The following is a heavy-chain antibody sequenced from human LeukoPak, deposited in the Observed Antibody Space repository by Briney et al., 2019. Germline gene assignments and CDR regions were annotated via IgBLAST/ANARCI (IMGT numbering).Heavy chain of an antibody. V-gene: IGHV3-30*18. CDR3: AKDLNYDFWSGLGN. CDR1: GFTFSSYG. CDR2: ISYDGTNK. Sequence: GRSLRLSCAVSGFTFSSYGMHWVRQAPGKGLEWMAVISYDGTNKYYADSVKGRFTISRGNSKNTLYLQMNSLRAEDTAVYYCAKDLNYDFWSGLGNWGQGTLVTVSS. J-gene: IGHJ4*02. D-gene: IGHD3-3*01.